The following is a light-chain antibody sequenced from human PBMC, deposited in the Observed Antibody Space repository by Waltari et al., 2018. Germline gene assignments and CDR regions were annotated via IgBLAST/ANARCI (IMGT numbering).Light chain of an antibody. V-gene: IGLV2-14*01. CDR3: SSYTTSSAPGV. CDR1: DSDGVAYDF. CDR2: EVS. J-gene: IGLJ1*01. Sequence: QSALTQPASVSGSTGQSITIPCSGTDSDGVAYDFVSLYQQHPGKAPHLIIYEVSNRPSGISNRFSASKSGNTASLTISGLQAEDEADYYCSSYTTSSAPGVFGTGTRVTVL.